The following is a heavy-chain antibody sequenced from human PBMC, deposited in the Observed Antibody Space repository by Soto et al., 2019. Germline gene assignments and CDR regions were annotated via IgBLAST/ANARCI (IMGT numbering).Heavy chain of an antibody. D-gene: IGHD6-13*01. J-gene: IGHJ5*02. CDR3: ARGIATGHLDP. CDR1: GYTFTTYT. Sequence: QVQLVQSGAEVKKPGASVMLSCKASGYTFTTYTMSWVRQAPGQRLEWMGWINPVNGNTKSSQKFQDRVIITRDTSASTAYMELRSLRSEDTAVYYCARGIATGHLDPWGQGTLVIVSS. V-gene: IGHV1-3*01. CDR2: INPVNGNT.